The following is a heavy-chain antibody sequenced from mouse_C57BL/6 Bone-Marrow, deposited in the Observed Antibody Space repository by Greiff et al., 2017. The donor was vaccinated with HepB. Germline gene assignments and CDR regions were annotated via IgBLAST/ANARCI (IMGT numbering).Heavy chain of an antibody. V-gene: IGHV1-52*01. J-gene: IGHJ3*01. CDR3: ARGGPAWFAY. Sequence: VQGVESGAELVRPGSSVKLSCKASGYTFTSYWMHWVKQRPIQGLEWIGNIDPSDSETHYNQKFKDKATLTVDKSSSTAYMQLSSLTSEDSAVYYCARGGPAWFAYWGQGTLVTVSA. CDR1: GYTFTSYW. CDR2: IDPSDSET.